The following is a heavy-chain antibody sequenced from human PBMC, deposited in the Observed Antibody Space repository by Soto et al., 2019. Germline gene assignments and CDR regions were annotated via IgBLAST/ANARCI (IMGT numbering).Heavy chain of an antibody. CDR3: TRDCSGGSCYSFKWLRDAFDI. CDR1: GFTFGDYA. CDR2: IRSKAYGGTT. J-gene: IGHJ3*02. Sequence: PGGSLRLSCTASGFTFGDYAMSWFRQAPGKGLEWVGFIRSKAYGGTTEYAASVKGRFTISRDDSKGIAYLQMNSLKTEDTAVYYCTRDCSGGSCYSFKWLRDAFDIWGQGTMVTVSS. D-gene: IGHD2-15*01. V-gene: IGHV3-49*03.